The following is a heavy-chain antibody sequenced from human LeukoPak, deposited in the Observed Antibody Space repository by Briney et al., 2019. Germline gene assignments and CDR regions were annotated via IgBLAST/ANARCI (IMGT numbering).Heavy chain of an antibody. Sequence: SETLSLTCTVSGGSISSSSYYWGWIRQPPGKGLEWIGSIYYSGSTYYNPSLKSRVTISVDTSKNQFSLKLSSVTAADTAVYYWTKKQGCSGGSCLRANFDYWGQGTLVTVPS. V-gene: IGHV4-39*01. CDR3: TKKQGCSGGSCLRANFDY. CDR2: IYYSGST. J-gene: IGHJ4*02. CDR1: GGSISSSSYY. D-gene: IGHD2-15*01.